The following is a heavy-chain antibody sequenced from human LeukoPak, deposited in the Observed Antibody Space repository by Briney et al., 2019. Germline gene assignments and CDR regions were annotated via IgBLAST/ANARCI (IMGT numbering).Heavy chain of an antibody. V-gene: IGHV3-23*01. CDR2: ITGSGRST. CDR3: AKKTSYCGGDCYPYYFDH. Sequence: PGGSLRLSCAASGFTFSSYTMGWVRQAPGKWLEWVSAITGSGRSTYYADSVKGRFTISRDSSKNTLYLQMNSLRAEDTAVYYCAKKTSYCGGDCYPYYFDHWGQGTLVTVSS. D-gene: IGHD2-21*02. J-gene: IGHJ4*02. CDR1: GFTFSSYT.